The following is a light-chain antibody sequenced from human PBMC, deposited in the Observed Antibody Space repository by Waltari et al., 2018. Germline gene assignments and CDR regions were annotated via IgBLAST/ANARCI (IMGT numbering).Light chain of an antibody. CDR3: QQRNDYPPT. CDR1: QGISNG. CDR2: AAS. J-gene: IGKJ1*01. Sequence: DIQMTQSPSSLSASVGDKVTITCRASQGISNGLAWYQQKPGTAPKLLIYAASRLQKGVPSRFSGSGSGTHFTLTIYSLQPDDFAIYYCQQRNDYPPTFGQGTKVEI. V-gene: IGKV1-17*01.